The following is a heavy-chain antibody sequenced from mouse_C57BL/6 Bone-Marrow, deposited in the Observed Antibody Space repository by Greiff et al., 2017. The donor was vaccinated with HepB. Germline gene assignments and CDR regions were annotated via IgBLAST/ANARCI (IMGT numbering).Heavy chain of an antibody. CDR3: ARSDPHYCGSSNWYFDV. D-gene: IGHD1-1*01. J-gene: IGHJ1*03. V-gene: IGHV1-54*01. CDR1: GYAFTNYL. CDR2: INPGSGGT. Sequence: VQLQQSGAELVRPGTSVKVSCKASGYAFTNYLIEWVKQRPGQGLEWIGVINPGSGGTNYNEKFKGKATLTADKSSSTAYMQLSSLTSEDSAVYVCARSDPHYCGSSNWYFDVWGTGTTVTVSS.